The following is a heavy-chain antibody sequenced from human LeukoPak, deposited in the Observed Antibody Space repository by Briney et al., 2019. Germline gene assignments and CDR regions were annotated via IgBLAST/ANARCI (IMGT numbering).Heavy chain of an antibody. CDR3: ARERVATRVTDYYGMDI. Sequence: SGTLSLTCAVSGGSISSSNWWSWVRQPPGKGLEWIGEIYHSGNTNSNPSLKSRVTISVDKSKSQFSLKLNSVTAADTAVYYCARERVATRVTDYYGMDIWGQGTTVTVSS. CDR1: GGSISSSNW. D-gene: IGHD5-12*01. V-gene: IGHV4-4*02. J-gene: IGHJ6*02. CDR2: IYHSGNT.